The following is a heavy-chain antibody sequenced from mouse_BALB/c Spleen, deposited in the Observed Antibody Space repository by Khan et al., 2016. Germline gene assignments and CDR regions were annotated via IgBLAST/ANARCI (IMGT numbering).Heavy chain of an antibody. CDR1: GFNIKDTY. CDR3: ARDCNHGGYAMVF. V-gene: IGHV14-3*02. Sequence: VRLQQSGAELVKPGASVKLSCTASGFNIKDTYIHWIKQRPEQGLEWIGRIDPANGNTKYDPKIQGKATITADTSSNTAYQQLNSLTAVDTEDYYYARDCNHGGYAMVFWGQGTSVLVS. D-gene: IGHD6-1*01. CDR2: IDPANGNT. J-gene: IGHJ4*01.